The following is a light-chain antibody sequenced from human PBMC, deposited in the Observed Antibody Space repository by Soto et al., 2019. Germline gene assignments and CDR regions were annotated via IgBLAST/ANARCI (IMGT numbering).Light chain of an antibody. CDR3: QQHISWPLT. CDR1: QGVTSS. V-gene: IGKV3-11*01. CDR2: DAS. J-gene: IGKJ4*01. Sequence: EIVLTQSPATLSLSPGERATLSCRASQGVTSSLAWYQQNHGPAPRLLVYDASNRATGLPTSFRGSGSGTDFPLIISNLETEDFAVYYCQQHISWPLTFGGGTKVEIK.